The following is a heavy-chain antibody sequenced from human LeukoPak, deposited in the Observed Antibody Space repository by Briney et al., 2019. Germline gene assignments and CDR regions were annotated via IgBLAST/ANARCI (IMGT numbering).Heavy chain of an antibody. D-gene: IGHD2-15*01. CDR3: TSWALGYCSGGSCDY. CDR2: IRSKANSYAT. V-gene: IGHV3-73*01. J-gene: IGHJ4*02. Sequence: GGSLRLPCAASGFTFSGSAMHWVRQASGKGLEWVGRIRSKANSYATAYAASVKGRFTISRDDSKNTAYLQMNSLKTEDTAVYHCTSWALGYCSGGSCDYWGQGTLVTASS. CDR1: GFTFSGSA.